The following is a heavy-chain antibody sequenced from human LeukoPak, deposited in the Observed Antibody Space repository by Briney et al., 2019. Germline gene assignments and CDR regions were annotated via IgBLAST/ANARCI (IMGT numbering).Heavy chain of an antibody. CDR3: ASNSLIRGKGTDY. J-gene: IGHJ4*02. CDR1: GFTFSSYS. D-gene: IGHD3-10*01. Sequence: GGSLRLSCAASGFTFSSYSMNWVRQAPGKGLEWVSSISSSSSHIYYADSVKGRFTISRDNAKNSLYLQMNSLRAEDTAVYYCASNSLIRGKGTDYWGQGTLVTVSS. CDR2: ISSSSSHI. V-gene: IGHV3-21*01.